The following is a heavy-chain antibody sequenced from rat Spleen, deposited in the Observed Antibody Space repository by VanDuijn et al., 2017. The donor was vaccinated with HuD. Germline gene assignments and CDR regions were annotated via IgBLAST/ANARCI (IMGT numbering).Heavy chain of an antibody. Sequence: EVQLVESGGGLVQPGRSLKLSCAASGFIFGDYGMAWVRQTPKKGLEWVATINYEGSGTYYRDSVKGRFTISRDNAKSTLYLQMDSLRSEGTATYYCGRRDYGGYGDYWGQGVMVTVSS. CDR3: GRRDYGGYGDY. J-gene: IGHJ2*01. CDR1: GFIFGDYG. CDR2: INYEGSGT. V-gene: IGHV5-17*01. D-gene: IGHD1-11*01.